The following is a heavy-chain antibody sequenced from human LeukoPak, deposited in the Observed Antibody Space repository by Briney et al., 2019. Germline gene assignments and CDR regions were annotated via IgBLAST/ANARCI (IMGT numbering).Heavy chain of an antibody. CDR1: GYTFTSYY. V-gene: IGHV1-46*01. J-gene: IGHJ4*02. CDR2: INPSGGST. CDR3: ARTGNSGSSGE. Sequence: ASVKVSCKASGYTFTSYYMHWVRQAPGQGLEWMGIINPSGGSTSYAQKFQGRVTMTTDTSTSTAYMELRSLRSDDTAVYYCARTGNSGSSGEWGQGTLVTVSS. D-gene: IGHD1-26*01.